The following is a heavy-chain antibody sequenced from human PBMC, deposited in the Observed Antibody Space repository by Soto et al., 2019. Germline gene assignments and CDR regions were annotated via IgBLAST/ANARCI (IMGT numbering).Heavy chain of an antibody. J-gene: IGHJ6*02. CDR2: ISYDGSNK. V-gene: IGHV3-30*18. D-gene: IGHD3-16*02. CDR3: AKIVRDYYYYGMDV. Sequence: PGWSLGLSCAASGFTFSSYGMHWVRQAPGKGLEWVAVISYDGSNKYYADSVKGRFTISRDNSKNTLYLQMNSLRAEDTAVYYCAKIVRDYYYYGMDVWGQGTTVTVSS. CDR1: GFTFSSYG.